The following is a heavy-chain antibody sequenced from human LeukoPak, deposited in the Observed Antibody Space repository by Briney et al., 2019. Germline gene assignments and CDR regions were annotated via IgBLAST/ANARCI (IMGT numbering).Heavy chain of an antibody. Sequence: PGGSLRLSCTGSGFPFGDYRISWFRQAPGKGLEGLGFIRKKTYGETPQYAASVKDRFTISRDDSKSTAYLQINSLKTEDTAVYYCARGHSHALVWGQGTLVTVSS. CDR1: GFPFGDYR. J-gene: IGHJ4*02. CDR3: ARGHSHALV. V-gene: IGHV3-49*03. CDR2: IRKKTYGETP. D-gene: IGHD5-18*01.